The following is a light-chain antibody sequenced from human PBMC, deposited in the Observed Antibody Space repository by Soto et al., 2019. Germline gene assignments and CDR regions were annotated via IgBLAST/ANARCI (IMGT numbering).Light chain of an antibody. V-gene: IGKV3-11*01. CDR2: DAS. J-gene: IGKJ1*01. CDR1: QSVSSY. Sequence: EIVMTQSPATLSVSPGERATLSCRASQSVSSYLAWYQQKPGQAPRLLIYDASNRATGIPDRFSGSGSGTDFTLTFSSLEPEDFAVYYCQQYGSLPWTFGQGTKVDI. CDR3: QQYGSLPWT.